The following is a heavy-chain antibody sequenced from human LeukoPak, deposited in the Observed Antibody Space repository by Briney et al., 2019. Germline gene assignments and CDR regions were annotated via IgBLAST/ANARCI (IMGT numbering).Heavy chain of an antibody. CDR3: ARPKAAANYYYYYGMDV. V-gene: IGHV4-34*01. Sequence: SETLSLTCAVYGGSFSGYYWSWIRQPPGKGLEWIGEINHSGSTNYNPSLKSRVTISVDTSKNQFSLKLSSVTAADTAVYYCARPKAAANYYYYYGMDVWGQGTTVTVSS. J-gene: IGHJ6*02. CDR1: GGSFSGYY. D-gene: IGHD6-13*01. CDR2: INHSGST.